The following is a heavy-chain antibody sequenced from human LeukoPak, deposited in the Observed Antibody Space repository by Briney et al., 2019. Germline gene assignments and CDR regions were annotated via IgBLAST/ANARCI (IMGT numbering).Heavy chain of an antibody. D-gene: IGHD4-17*01. CDR3: ARDDDYGDYVDY. J-gene: IGHJ4*02. Sequence: GGSLRLSCAASGFTFSTYEMKWVRQAPGKGLEWISYISTSGNTMYYADSVKGRFTISRDNAKNPLYLQMNSLRAEDTGVYYCARDDDYGDYVDYWGQGILVTVSS. CDR1: GFTFSTYE. CDR2: ISTSGNTM. V-gene: IGHV3-48*03.